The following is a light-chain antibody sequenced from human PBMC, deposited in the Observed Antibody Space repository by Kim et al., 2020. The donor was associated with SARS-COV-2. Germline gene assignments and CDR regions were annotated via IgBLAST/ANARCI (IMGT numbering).Light chain of an antibody. CDR3: QQFDTVPLT. J-gene: IGKJ4*01. V-gene: IGKV1-33*01. CDR1: HDINIF. CDR2: DAS. Sequence: ASVRDRVPITCQARHDINIFLHWFQPKPGAAPKLLISDASSLETRLPSRFSGSGSGTHFTFTISSLQPGDVATYYCQQFDTVPLTFGGGTKVDIK.